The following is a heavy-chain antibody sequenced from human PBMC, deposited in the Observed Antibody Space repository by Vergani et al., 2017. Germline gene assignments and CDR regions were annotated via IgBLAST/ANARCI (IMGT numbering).Heavy chain of an antibody. CDR1: GFTFSSYG. V-gene: IGHV3-30*02. J-gene: IGHJ6*02. Sequence: QVQLVESGGGVVQPGGSLRLSCAASGFTFSSYGMHWVRQAPGKGLEWVAFIRYDGSNKYYADSVKGRFTISRDNSKNTLYLQMNSLRAEDTAVYYCAKEARAPKNYYCGMDVWGQGTTVTVSS. CDR3: AKEARAPKNYYCGMDV. CDR2: IRYDGSNK.